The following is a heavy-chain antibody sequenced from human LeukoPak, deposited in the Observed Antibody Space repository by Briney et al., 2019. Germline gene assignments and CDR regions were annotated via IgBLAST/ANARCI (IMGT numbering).Heavy chain of an antibody. J-gene: IGHJ4*02. CDR2: IRSKTNSYET. Sequence: GGSLRLSCAASGFTFSGSAMHWVRQASGRGLEWVGRIRSKTNSYETAYAASVKGSFTISRDDSKNTAYLQMNSLKTEDTAIYYCSSGGYCNSTSCYGVYWGQGTLVTVSS. CDR3: SSGGYCNSTSCYGVY. D-gene: IGHD2-2*01. CDR1: GFTFSGSA. V-gene: IGHV3-73*01.